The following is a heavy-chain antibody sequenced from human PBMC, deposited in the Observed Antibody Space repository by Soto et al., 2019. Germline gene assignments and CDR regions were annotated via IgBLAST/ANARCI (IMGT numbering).Heavy chain of an antibody. CDR3: ARDATTIEV. D-gene: IGHD5-12*01. J-gene: IGHJ6*02. Sequence: QVQLVESGGGVVQPGSSLRLSCPASGFIVSTYALHWVRQAPGKGLQRVAVILYDGSNKYYADSVKGRFTTSRDISKTTLSLQMTTLSTEDTALYYCARDATTIEVWGQGKRVTASS. CDR1: GFIVSTYA. CDR2: ILYDGSNK. V-gene: IGHV3-30-3*01.